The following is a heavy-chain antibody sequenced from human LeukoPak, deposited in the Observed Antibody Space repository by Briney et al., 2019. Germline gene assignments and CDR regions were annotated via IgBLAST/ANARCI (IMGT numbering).Heavy chain of an antibody. J-gene: IGHJ4*02. D-gene: IGHD3-10*01. CDR1: GGSISSGSYY. Sequence: PSQTLSLTCTVSGGSISSGSYYWSWIRQPAGKGLEWIGRIYTSGSTNYNPSLKSRVTISVDTSKNQFSLKLSSVTAADTAVYYCASLGRYYGSGGYYNDPTFDYWGQGTLVTVSS. CDR2: IYTSGST. CDR3: ASLGRYYGSGGYYNDPTFDY. V-gene: IGHV4-61*02.